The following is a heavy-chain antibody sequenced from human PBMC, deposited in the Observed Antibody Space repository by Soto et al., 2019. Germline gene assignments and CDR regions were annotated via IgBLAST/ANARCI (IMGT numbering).Heavy chain of an antibody. D-gene: IGHD6-13*01. CDR2: IYPGDSDT. CDR1: GCRCTSFG. CDR3: AASSSWYLDYYYGMDV. Sequence: GESLRVSWKGAGCRCTSFGGGWVRKMPGKGLEWMGIIYPGDSDTRYSPSFQGQVTISADKSISTAYLQWSSLKASDTAMYYCAASSSWYLDYYYGMDVRGQGTTVTVSS. J-gene: IGHJ6*02. V-gene: IGHV5-51*01.